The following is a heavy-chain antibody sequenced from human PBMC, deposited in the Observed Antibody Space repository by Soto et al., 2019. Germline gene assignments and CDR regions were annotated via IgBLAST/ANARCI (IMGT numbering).Heavy chain of an antibody. D-gene: IGHD2-21*02. CDR1: GFTFSSYA. Sequence: EVQLLESGGGLVQPGGSLRLSCEASGFTFSSYAMSWVRQAPGKGLEWVSGISGRGGSTYYADSVKGRFTISRDNSKNTLYLQMNSLRAEDTAVYYCAKAVVVVTADYFDYWGQGTLVTVSS. V-gene: IGHV3-23*01. J-gene: IGHJ4*02. CDR2: ISGRGGST. CDR3: AKAVVVVTADYFDY.